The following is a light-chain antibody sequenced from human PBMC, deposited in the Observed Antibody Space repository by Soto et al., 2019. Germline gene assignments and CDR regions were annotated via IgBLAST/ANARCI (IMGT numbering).Light chain of an antibody. Sequence: DIVMTQSPATLSVSPGERATLSCRASQSVRSNVAWYQQKPGQAPRLLIYGASTRATGIPARFSGSGSGTEFTLTISSLQSEDFAVYYCQQYNTWPLFFGPGTKVDIK. V-gene: IGKV3-15*01. J-gene: IGKJ3*01. CDR3: QQYNTWPLF. CDR1: QSVRSN. CDR2: GAS.